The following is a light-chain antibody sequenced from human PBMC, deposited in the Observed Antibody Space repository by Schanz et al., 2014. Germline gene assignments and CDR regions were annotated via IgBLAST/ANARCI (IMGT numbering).Light chain of an antibody. CDR2: GAS. Sequence: EIVMTQSPATLSVSPGERATLSCRASQSVGYKLAWYQHRAGQAPRLLIYGASTRATGIPARFSGSGSGTDFTLTISSLEPEDFAVYYCQRRSSWPPYTFGLGTKLEIK. CDR1: QSVGYK. CDR3: QRRSSWPPYT. V-gene: IGKV3-15*01. J-gene: IGKJ2*01.